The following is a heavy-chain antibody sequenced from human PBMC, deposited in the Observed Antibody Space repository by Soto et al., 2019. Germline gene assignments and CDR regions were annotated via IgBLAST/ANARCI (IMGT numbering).Heavy chain of an antibody. CDR2: VYRTGST. V-gene: IGHV4-4*02. D-gene: IGHD6-13*01. Sequence: QVQLQESGPGLVKPSGTLSLTCAVSGGSISTSNWWSWVRQPPGKGLEWIGEVYRTGSTNYNPSHESTLTISPDQSKTQFSLKLTSVTAADTAVYYCARARATIAAAAIFDCWGQGTLVTVSS. CDR1: GGSISTSNW. J-gene: IGHJ4*02. CDR3: ARARATIAAAAIFDC.